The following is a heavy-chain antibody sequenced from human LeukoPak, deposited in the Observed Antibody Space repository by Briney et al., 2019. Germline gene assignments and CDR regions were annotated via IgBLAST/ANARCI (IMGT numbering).Heavy chain of an antibody. J-gene: IGHJ4*02. D-gene: IGHD6-13*01. CDR1: GFTFSTYG. CDR3: ARDLMGIAYRGAFYY. CDR2: IRYDKTGK. Sequence: GGSLILSCAASGFTFSTYGMHWVRQAPGKGLEWVAFIRYDKTGKYYADSVKGRFTISRDNSKNTLYLQMNSLRAEDTAVYYCARDLMGIAYRGAFYYWGQGTLVTVSS. V-gene: IGHV3-30*02.